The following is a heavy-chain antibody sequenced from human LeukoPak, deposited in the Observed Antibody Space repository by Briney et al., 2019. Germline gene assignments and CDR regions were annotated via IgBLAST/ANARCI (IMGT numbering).Heavy chain of an antibody. J-gene: IGHJ5*02. D-gene: IGHD3-22*01. V-gene: IGHV1-69*06. CDR1: GGTFSSYA. CDR2: IIPIFGTA. CDR3: ARKVPNDSSGYYYRGQFDP. Sequence: SVKVSCKASGGTFSSYAISWVRQAPGQGLEWMGGIIPIFGTANYAQKFQGRVTITADKSTSTAYMELSSLRSEDTAVYYCARKVPNDSSGYYYRGQFDPWGQGSLVTVSS.